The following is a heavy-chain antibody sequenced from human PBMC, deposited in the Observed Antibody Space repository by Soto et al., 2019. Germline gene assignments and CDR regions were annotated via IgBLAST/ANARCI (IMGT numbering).Heavy chain of an antibody. V-gene: IGHV3-33*01. D-gene: IGHD3-3*02. CDR2: IWYDGSNK. Sequence: GGSLRLSCAASGFTFSSYGMHWVRQAPGKGLEWVAVIWYDGSNKYYADSVKGRFTISRDNSKNTRYLQMNSLRAEDTAVYYCAREPSFLEWSGQGTYYGMDVWGQGTTVTVSS. CDR1: GFTFSSYG. CDR3: AREPSFLEWSGQGTYYGMDV. J-gene: IGHJ6*02.